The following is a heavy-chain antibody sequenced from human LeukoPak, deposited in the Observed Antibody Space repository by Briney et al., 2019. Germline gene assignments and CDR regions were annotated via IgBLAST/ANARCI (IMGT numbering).Heavy chain of an antibody. CDR3: ARVNSAASTYDILNYFDY. CDR2: ISSSGSTM. D-gene: IGHD3-9*01. J-gene: IGHJ4*02. Sequence: PGGSLRLSCAASGFTFSDYYMSWIRQAPGQGLDWLSHISSSGSTMYYADSVKGRFTISRDNAKNSLYLQMNSLRVEDTAVYYCARVNSAASTYDILNYFDYWGQGTLVTVSS. V-gene: IGHV3-11*04. CDR1: GFTFSDYY.